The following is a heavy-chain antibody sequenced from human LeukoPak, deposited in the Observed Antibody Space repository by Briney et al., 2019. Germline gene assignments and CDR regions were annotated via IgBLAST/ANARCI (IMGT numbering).Heavy chain of an antibody. V-gene: IGHV1-46*01. J-gene: IGHJ6*02. CDR1: VYTFTSYY. CDR3: ARLEISTEYYYGMDV. D-gene: IGHD5-24*01. Sequence: ASVTVSFTPSVYTFTSYYMHWVRQAPRQGLEWMGIINPSGGSTSYARKFQGRVTMTSDTSTSPVYMEVSSLRSEDTAVYYCARLEISTEYYYGMDVWGQGTTVTVSS. CDR2: INPSGGST.